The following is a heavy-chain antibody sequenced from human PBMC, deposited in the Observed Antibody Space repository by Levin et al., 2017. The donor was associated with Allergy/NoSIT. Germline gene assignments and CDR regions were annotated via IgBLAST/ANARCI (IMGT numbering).Heavy chain of an antibody. CDR3: ARDRRQQLVPYYFDD. J-gene: IGHJ4*02. D-gene: IGHD6-13*01. CDR2: ISSGGSAI. CDR1: GFTFSPYS. V-gene: IGHV3-48*01. Sequence: PGGSLRLSCAASGFTFSPYSMNWVRQSPGKGLEWVSYISSGGSAIYYADSVKGRFTISRDNANNSLYLQMNSLRAEDTAVYYCARDRRQQLVPYYFDDWGQGTLVTVSS.